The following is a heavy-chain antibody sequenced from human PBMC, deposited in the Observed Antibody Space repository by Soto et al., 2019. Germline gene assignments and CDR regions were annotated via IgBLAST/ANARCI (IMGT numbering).Heavy chain of an antibody. CDR2: ISGSGGST. J-gene: IGHJ6*02. V-gene: IGHV3-23*01. CDR3: AKGAAAGTGGYYYYGMDV. CDR1: GFTFSNYA. Sequence: PGGSLRLSCAASGFTFSNYAISWVRQAPGKGLEWVSSISGSGGSTYYADSVKGRFTISRDNSKNTLYLQMNSLRAEDTALYCCAKGAAAGTGGYYYYGMDVWGQGTTVTVSS. D-gene: IGHD6-13*01.